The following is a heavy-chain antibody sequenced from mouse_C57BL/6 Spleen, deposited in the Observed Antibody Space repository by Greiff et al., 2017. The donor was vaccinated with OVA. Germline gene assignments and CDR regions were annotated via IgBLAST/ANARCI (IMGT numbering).Heavy chain of an antibody. Sequence: EVKLMESGGDLVKPGGSLKLSCAASGFTFSSYGMSWVRQTPDKRLEWVATISSGGSYTYYPDSVKGRFTISRDNAKNTLYLQMSSLKSEDTAMYYCARSSNWDGYAMDYWGQGTSVTVSS. CDR1: GFTFSSYG. CDR3: ARSSNWDGYAMDY. CDR2: ISSGGSYT. J-gene: IGHJ4*01. V-gene: IGHV5-6*01. D-gene: IGHD4-1*01.